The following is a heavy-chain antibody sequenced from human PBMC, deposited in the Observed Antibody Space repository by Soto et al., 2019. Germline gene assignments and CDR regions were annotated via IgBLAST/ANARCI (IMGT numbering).Heavy chain of an antibody. D-gene: IGHD3-10*01. CDR2: ISAYNGNT. Sequence: RASVKVSCKASGYTFTSYGISWVRQAPGQGLEWMGWISAYNGNTNYAQKLQGRVTMTTDTSTSTTYMELRSLRSDDTAVYYCARLYGSGSYYNRANWFDPWGQGTLVTVSS. CDR3: ARLYGSGSYYNRANWFDP. V-gene: IGHV1-18*04. CDR1: GYTFTSYG. J-gene: IGHJ5*02.